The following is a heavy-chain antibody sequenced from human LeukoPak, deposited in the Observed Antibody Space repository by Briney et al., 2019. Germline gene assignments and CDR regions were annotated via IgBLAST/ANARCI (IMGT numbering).Heavy chain of an antibody. D-gene: IGHD3-3*01. CDR3: AKRVATSGNFFDY. CDR1: GGAINRRNRY. V-gene: IGHV4-39*01. Sequence: SETLSLTCTVIGGAINRRNRYWGWIRQSPGKGLEWIGSTYYSGSVNNNPSLQSRVTISVGTSRNQFSLKLTSVTAADTAVYYCAKRVATSGNFFDYWGPGTLVTVS. CDR2: TYYSGSV. J-gene: IGHJ4*02.